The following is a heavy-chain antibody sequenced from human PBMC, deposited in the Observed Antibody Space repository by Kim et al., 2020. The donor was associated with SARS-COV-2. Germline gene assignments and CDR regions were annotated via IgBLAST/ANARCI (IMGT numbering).Heavy chain of an antibody. V-gene: IGHV4-34*01. CDR3: ARGRRAAAGIRWFDP. Sequence: PSLKSRVTISVDTSKNQFSLKLSSVTAADTAVYYCARGRRAAAGIRWFDPWGQGTLVTVSS. D-gene: IGHD6-13*01. J-gene: IGHJ5*02.